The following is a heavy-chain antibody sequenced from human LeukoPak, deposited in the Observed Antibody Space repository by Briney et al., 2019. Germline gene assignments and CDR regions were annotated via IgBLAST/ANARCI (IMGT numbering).Heavy chain of an antibody. V-gene: IGHV1-18*01. J-gene: IGHJ6*02. CDR1: GYSFTSYG. Sequence: ASVKVSCKASGYSFTSYGISWVRQAPGQGLEWMGWISAYNGNTNYAQKLQGRVTMTTDTSTSTAYMELRSLRSDDTAVYYCARTQYHDILTGYPYGMDVWGQGTTVTVSS. CDR3: ARTQYHDILTGYPYGMDV. CDR2: ISAYNGNT. D-gene: IGHD3-9*01.